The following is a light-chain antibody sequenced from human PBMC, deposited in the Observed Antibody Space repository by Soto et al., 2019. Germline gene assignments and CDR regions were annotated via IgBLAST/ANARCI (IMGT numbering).Light chain of an antibody. J-gene: IGKJ4*02. CDR3: QQYSTNPLR. V-gene: IGKV1-5*01. Sequence: DIEMTQSPSTLSASIGDRVTITCRASQGITRFLAWYHQKPGQAPQLLVYDASKLEPGDPSRLSGSGSGTEFTLTISMQQPDDFANCYCQQYSTNPLRFGGGTMVEIK. CDR2: DAS. CDR1: QGITRF.